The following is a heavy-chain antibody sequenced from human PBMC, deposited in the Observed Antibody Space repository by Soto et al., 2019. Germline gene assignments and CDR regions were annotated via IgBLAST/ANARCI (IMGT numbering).Heavy chain of an antibody. CDR3: AKSYDSSGYYFDY. D-gene: IGHD3-22*01. CDR2: ISYDGSNK. CDR1: GFTFSSYG. Sequence: PGGSLRLSCAASGFTFSSYGMHWVRQAPGKGLEWVAVISYDGSNKYYADSVKGRFTISRDNSKNTLYLQMNSLRAEDMAVYYCAKSYDSSGYYFDYWGQGTLVTVSS. J-gene: IGHJ4*02. V-gene: IGHV3-30*18.